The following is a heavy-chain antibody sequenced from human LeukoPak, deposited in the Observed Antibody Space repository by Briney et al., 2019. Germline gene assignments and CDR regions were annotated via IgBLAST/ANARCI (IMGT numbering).Heavy chain of an antibody. V-gene: IGHV3-23*01. J-gene: IGHJ6*02. CDR3: AKSRSSETGAARPGLWYYGMDI. CDR1: GFTFSSYA. D-gene: IGHD6-6*01. CDR2: ISGSGGST. Sequence: GGSLRLSCAASGFTFSSYAMSWVRQAPGKGLEWVSTISGSGGSTYFADSVKGRFTISRDNSKNTLYLQISSLRAEDTAVYYCAKSRSSETGAARPGLWYYGMDIWGQGTTVTVSS.